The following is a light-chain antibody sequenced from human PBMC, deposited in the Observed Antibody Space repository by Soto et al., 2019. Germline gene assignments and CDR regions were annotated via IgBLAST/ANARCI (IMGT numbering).Light chain of an antibody. V-gene: IGKV3-15*01. CDR3: QQYNNWYT. J-gene: IGKJ2*01. CDR2: GAS. CDR1: QGVSRK. Sequence: DIVMTQSPATLSVAPGERVTFSCRASQGVSRKLAWYQHKPGQAPRLLISGASTGATGIPARFSGSGSGTDFTLTISRLEPEDFAVYYCQQYNNWYTFGQGTKVDIK.